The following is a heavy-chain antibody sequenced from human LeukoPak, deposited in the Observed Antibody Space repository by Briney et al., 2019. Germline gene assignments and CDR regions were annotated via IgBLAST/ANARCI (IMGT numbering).Heavy chain of an antibody. V-gene: IGHV4-59*01. CDR1: GGSISSYY. CDR2: IYYSGST. CDR3: ARGYSKAHFDY. D-gene: IGHD2-15*01. J-gene: IGHJ4*02. Sequence: SQTLSLTCTVSGGSISSYYWSWIRQPPGKGLEWIGYIYYSGSTNYNPSLKSRVTISVDTSKNQFSLKLSSVTAADTAVYYCARGYSKAHFDYWGQGTLVTVSS.